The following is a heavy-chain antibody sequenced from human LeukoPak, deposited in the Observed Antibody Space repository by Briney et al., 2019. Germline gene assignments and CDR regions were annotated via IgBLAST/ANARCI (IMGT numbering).Heavy chain of an antibody. CDR1: GYTLTELS. V-gene: IGHV1-24*01. Sequence: ASVKVSCKVSGYTLTELSMHWVRQAPGKGLEWMGGFDPEDGETIYAQKFQGRVTMTEDTSTDTAYMELSSLTSEDTAVYYCARVQRYKSGWYVYHLDYWGQGTRVTVSS. D-gene: IGHD6-19*01. CDR2: FDPEDGET. CDR3: ARVQRYKSGWYVYHLDY. J-gene: IGHJ4*02.